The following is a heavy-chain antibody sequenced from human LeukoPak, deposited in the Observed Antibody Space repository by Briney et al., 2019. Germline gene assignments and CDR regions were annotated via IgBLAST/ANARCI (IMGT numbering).Heavy chain of an antibody. V-gene: IGHV3-23*01. CDR2: ISGSGGST. D-gene: IGHD2-2*01. Sequence: GGSLRVSCAASGFTFSSYAMSWVRQAPRERLGWVSAISGSGGSTYYADAVKGRFTISRDNSKNTLYLQMNSLRAEDTAVYYCAKEWRIVVVPAAISGWGQGTLVTVSS. CDR3: AKEWRIVVVPAAISG. J-gene: IGHJ4*02. CDR1: GFTFSSYA.